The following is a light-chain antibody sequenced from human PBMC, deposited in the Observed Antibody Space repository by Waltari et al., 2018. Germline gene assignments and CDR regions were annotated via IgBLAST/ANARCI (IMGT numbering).Light chain of an antibody. CDR1: QSISSH. J-gene: IGKJ4*01. CDR2: SAS. CDR3: QQYNNCPLT. V-gene: IGKV3-15*01. Sequence: ETVMTQSPATLSALPGERVTLSCGASQSISSHLAWYQQKPGQPPRLVIYSASSRATGVPVRFSGSGSGTDFTLTISNLQSEDFAVYYCQQYNNCPLTFGGGTKVEL.